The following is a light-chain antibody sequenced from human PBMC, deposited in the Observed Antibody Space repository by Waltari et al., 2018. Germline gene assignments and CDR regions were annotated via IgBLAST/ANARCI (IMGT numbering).Light chain of an antibody. CDR3: LLSYAGARV. CDR2: DGI. V-gene: IGLV7-46*01. Sequence: QAVVTQEPSLTVSPGGTVTLTCGSSTGPVTNDHFPYWFQQKPGQAPRALIYDGINRQSWTPARCSASLVGGKAALTLSGAQPEDETVYYCLLSYAGARVFGGGTKLTVL. J-gene: IGLJ3*02. CDR1: TGPVTNDHF.